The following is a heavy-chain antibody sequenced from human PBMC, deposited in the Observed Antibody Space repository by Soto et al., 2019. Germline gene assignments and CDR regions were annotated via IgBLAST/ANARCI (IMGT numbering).Heavy chain of an antibody. CDR1: GYTFTSYD. CDR3: ARGLHHHNLRQFDWLPTPVARG. D-gene: IGHD3-9*01. J-gene: IGHJ4*02. Sequence: QVQLVQSGAEVKKPGASVKVSCKASGYTFTSYDINWVRQATGQGLEWMGWMNPNSGNTGYAQKFQGRVTMTRNTAISTAYMELSSLRSEDTAVYYCARGLHHHNLRQFDWLPTPVARGWCQGSLVTVSS. V-gene: IGHV1-8*02. CDR2: MNPNSGNT.